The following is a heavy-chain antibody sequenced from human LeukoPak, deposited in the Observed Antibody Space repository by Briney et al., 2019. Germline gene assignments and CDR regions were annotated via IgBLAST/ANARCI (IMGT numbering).Heavy chain of an antibody. D-gene: IGHD3-9*01. J-gene: IGHJ3*02. V-gene: IGHV4-38-2*02. CDR3: ARVLRYFDWLLPDAFDI. Sequence: NPSETLSLTCTVSGYSISSGYYWGWIRQPPGKGLEWIGSIYHSGSTYYNPSLKSRVTISVDTSKNQFSLKLSSVTAADTAVYYCARVLRYFDWLLPDAFDIWGQGTMVTVSS. CDR1: GYSISSGYY. CDR2: IYHSGST.